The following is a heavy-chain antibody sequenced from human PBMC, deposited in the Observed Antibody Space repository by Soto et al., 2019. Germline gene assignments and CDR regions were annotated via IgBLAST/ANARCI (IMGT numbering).Heavy chain of an antibody. Sequence: PAKVSCKPSGGTFSSYAINWVRHPPGQGLEWMGGIIPIFGTANYAQKFQGRVTITADESPSTAYMELSSLRSEGTAVYYCAGGTWYRSSWPPGDRFAPWGQGTFVTVSS. J-gene: IGHJ5*02. CDR3: AGGTWYRSSWPPGDRFAP. D-gene: IGHD6-13*01. V-gene: IGHV1-69*13. CDR1: GGTFSSYA. CDR2: IIPIFGTA.